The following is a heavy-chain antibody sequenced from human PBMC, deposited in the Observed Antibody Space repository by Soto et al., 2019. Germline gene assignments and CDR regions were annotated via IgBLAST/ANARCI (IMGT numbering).Heavy chain of an antibody. D-gene: IGHD3-22*01. Sequence: WASVKVSCKASGYTFTSYGITWVRQAPGQGLEYLGWISTYNGNTDFAQKVENRVTFTTDTSTNTAYMELRSLRPDDTAVYYCARAKVLITPNWFDPWGQGTLVTVSS. CDR3: ARAKVLITPNWFDP. CDR1: GYTFTSYG. V-gene: IGHV1-18*01. J-gene: IGHJ5*02. CDR2: ISTYNGNT.